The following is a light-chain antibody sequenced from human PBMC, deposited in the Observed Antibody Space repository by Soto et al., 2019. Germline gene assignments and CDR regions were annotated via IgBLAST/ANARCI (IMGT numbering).Light chain of an antibody. CDR2: GAS. V-gene: IGKV3-20*01. CDR3: QQYGSSPLT. J-gene: IGKJ4*01. CDR1: QTVISSY. Sequence: EIVLTQSPGTLSLSPGERTTLSCRASQTVISSYLAWYQQKPGQAPRLLISGASSRATGVPDSFSGSGSGTDFTLTISRLEPEDFAVYFCQQYGSSPLTFGGGTKVEIK.